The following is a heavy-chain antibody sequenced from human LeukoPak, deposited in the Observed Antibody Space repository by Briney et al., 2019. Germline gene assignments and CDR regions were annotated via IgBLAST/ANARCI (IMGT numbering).Heavy chain of an antibody. D-gene: IGHD3-3*01. V-gene: IGHV3-64*01. CDR3: ATDRAGVADN. Sequence: GGSLRLSCAASGFIFSSYAMHWVRQAPGKGLEYVSSITNNGDITYYANSVQGRFTMSRDNSKNTLYLQMGSLRAEDMAVYYCATDRAGVADNWGQGTLVTVS. J-gene: IGHJ4*02. CDR1: GFIFSSYA. CDR2: ITNNGDIT.